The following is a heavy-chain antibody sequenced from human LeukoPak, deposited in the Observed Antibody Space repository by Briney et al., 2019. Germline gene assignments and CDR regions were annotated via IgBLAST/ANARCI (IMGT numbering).Heavy chain of an antibody. D-gene: IGHD2-15*01. V-gene: IGHV1-69*13. CDR3: ARGQSATGESFTY. CDR1: GGTFSSYA. Sequence: SVTVSCKASGGTFSSYAISWVRQAPGQGLEWMGGIIPIFGTANYAQKFQGRVTITADESTSTAYMELSSLRSEDTAVYYCARGQSATGESFTYWGQGTLVTVSS. CDR2: IIPIFGTA. J-gene: IGHJ4*02.